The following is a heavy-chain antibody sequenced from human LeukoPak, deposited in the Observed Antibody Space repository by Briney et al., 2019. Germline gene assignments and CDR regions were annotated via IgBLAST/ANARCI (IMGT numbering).Heavy chain of an antibody. V-gene: IGHV4-39*07. Sequence: SETLSLTCTVSGDSISRSSDYWGWIRQPPGKGLEWIGSFFYSGSTFYNPSLKSRVTISVDTSKNQFSLKLSSVTAADTAVYYCARTYYYDSSGPYYWGQGTLVTVSS. CDR1: GDSISRSSDY. CDR3: ARTYYYDSSGPYY. D-gene: IGHD3-22*01. CDR2: FFYSGST. J-gene: IGHJ4*02.